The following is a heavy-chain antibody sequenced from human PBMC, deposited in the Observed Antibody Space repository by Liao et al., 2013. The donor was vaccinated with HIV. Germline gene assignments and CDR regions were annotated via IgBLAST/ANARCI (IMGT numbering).Heavy chain of an antibody. D-gene: IGHD1-26*01. Sequence: QLQLQESGPGLVKPSETLSLTCTVSGGAISSYSWNWIRQPAGKGLEWVGRISASGGTTYKPSLTRRLTLSLDTSRNQFSLNLNSVTAADTAVYYCARGGGAFDIWGQGALVSVSS. CDR1: GGAISSYS. J-gene: IGHJ3*02. CDR2: ISASGGT. CDR3: ARGGGAFDI. V-gene: IGHV4-4*07.